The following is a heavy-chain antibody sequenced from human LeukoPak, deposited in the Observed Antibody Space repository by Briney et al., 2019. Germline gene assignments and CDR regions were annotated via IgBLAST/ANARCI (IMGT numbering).Heavy chain of an antibody. CDR3: ARAGDGYFDY. Sequence: ASVKVSCKATGYTFTNYYMHWVQQAPGQGLEWMGIINPSGGSTSYAQKFQGRVTMTRDTSTSTVYMELSSLRSEDTAVYYCARAGDGYFDYWGQGTLVTVSS. CDR2: INPSGGST. V-gene: IGHV1-46*01. CDR1: GYTFTNYY. D-gene: IGHD5-24*01. J-gene: IGHJ4*02.